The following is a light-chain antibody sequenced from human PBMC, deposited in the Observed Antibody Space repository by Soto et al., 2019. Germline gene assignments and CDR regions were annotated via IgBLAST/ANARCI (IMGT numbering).Light chain of an antibody. CDR3: QHCTYYSWT. Sequence: DIHITQSPSTLSASVGDRVTITCRASQSLTMWLAWYQQKPGKAPNLLIYKTSSLESGVTSRFSGSGSGTEFTLSIISLQPDNVATYSYQHCTYYSWTFGQGTKMEV. V-gene: IGKV1-5*03. CDR1: QSLTMW. J-gene: IGKJ1*01. CDR2: KTS.